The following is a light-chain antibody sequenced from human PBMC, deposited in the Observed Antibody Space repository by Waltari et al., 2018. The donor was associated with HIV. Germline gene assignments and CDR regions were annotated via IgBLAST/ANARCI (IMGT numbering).Light chain of an antibody. Sequence: QSVLTQPPSVSAAPGQKVTHSCSGRSSNIGSNYVSWYQQLPGTAPKLLIYDNNKRPSGIPDRFSGSKSGTSATLGITGLQTGDEADYYCGTWDSSLSAYVVFGGGTKLTVL. CDR1: SSNIGSNY. CDR3: GTWDSSLSAYVV. J-gene: IGLJ2*01. V-gene: IGLV1-51*01. CDR2: DNN.